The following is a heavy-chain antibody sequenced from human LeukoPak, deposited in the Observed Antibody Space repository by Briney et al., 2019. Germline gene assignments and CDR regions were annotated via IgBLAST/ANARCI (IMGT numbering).Heavy chain of an antibody. V-gene: IGHV3-15*01. J-gene: IGHJ4*02. CDR2: IKSKTDGGTT. D-gene: IGHD6-19*01. Sequence: GGSLRLSCAASGFTLSNAWMSWVRQAPGKGLEWVGRIKSKTDGGTTDYAAPVKGRFTISRDDSKNTLYLQMNSLKTEDTAVYYCTTEGSGWTNTFDYWGQGTLVTVSS. CDR1: GFTLSNAW. CDR3: TTEGSGWTNTFDY.